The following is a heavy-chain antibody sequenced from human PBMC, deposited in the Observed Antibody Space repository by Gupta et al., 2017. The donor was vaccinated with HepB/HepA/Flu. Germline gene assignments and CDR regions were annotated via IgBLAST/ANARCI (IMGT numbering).Heavy chain of an antibody. CDR1: GFTVSSFG. CDR3: AKCDLPRWGVTPEY. J-gene: IGHJ4*02. Sequence: QVQLVESGGGVVQPGRSLRLSCAASGFTVSSFGMHWVRQAPGKGLEWVALVSYDGSNKYYADSVKGRFTISRDNSQNTLYLQVNSLRAEDTAVYYGAKCDLPRWGVTPEYWGQGTLGTVSS. CDR2: VSYDGSNK. V-gene: IGHV3-30*18. D-gene: IGHD1-14*01.